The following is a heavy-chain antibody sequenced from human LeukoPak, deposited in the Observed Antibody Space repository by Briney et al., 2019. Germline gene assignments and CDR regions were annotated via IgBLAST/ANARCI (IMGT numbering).Heavy chain of an antibody. J-gene: IGHJ4*02. CDR1: GYTFTDYY. Sequence: ASVKVSCKASGYTFTDYYMHWVRQAPGQGLEWMGWININSGDTKYAQKFQGRVTMTRDTSTSTVYMELSSLRSEDTAVYYCARFGELKFDYWGQGTLVTVSS. CDR3: ARFGELKFDY. CDR2: ININSGDT. V-gene: IGHV1-2*02. D-gene: IGHD3-10*01.